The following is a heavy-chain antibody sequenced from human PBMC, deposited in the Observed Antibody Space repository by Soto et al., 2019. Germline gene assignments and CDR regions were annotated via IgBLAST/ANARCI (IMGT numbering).Heavy chain of an antibody. D-gene: IGHD5-18*01. J-gene: IGHJ4*02. CDR1: GGSISSGGYY. V-gene: IGHV4-31*03. Sequence: SETLSLTCTVSGGSISSGGYYWSWIRQHPGKGLEWIGYIYYSGSTYYNPSLKSRVTISVDTSKNQFSLKLSSVTAADTAVYYCARSLSVDTAMVYGYSGQGTLVTVSS. CDR2: IYYSGST. CDR3: ARSLSVDTAMVYGY.